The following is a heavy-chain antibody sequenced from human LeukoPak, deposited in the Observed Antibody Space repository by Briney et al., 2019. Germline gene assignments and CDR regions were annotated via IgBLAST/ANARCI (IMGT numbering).Heavy chain of an antibody. D-gene: IGHD3-16*01. J-gene: IGHJ6*02. V-gene: IGHV3-23*01. CDR2: ISGSAGDT. CDR3: AKDRRQGATSYYYFGMDV. CDR1: GFTFSNYA. Sequence: GGSLRLSCAASGFTFSNYAMSWVRQAPGKGLEWVSVISGSAGDTKYADSVTGRFTISRDNSKNTLYLQMNSLRAEDTAIYHCAKDRRQGATSYYYFGMDVWGQGTMVTVSS.